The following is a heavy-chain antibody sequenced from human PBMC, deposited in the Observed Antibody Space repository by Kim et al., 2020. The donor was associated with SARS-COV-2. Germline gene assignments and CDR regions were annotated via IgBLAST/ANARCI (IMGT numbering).Heavy chain of an antibody. CDR2: IYYSGST. CDR3: ARHEIAAAPAEHFQH. V-gene: IGHV4-39*01. CDR1: GGSISSSSYY. Sequence: SETLSLTCTVSGGSISSSSYYWGWIRQPPGKGLEWIASIYYSGSTYYNPSLKSRVTISVDTSKNQFSLKLSSVTAADTAVYYCARHEIAAAPAEHFQHWG. J-gene: IGHJ1*01. D-gene: IGHD6-6*01.